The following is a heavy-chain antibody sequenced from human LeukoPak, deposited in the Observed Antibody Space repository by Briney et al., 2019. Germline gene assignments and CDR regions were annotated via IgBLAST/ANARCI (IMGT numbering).Heavy chain of an antibody. CDR1: GYTFTNYV. D-gene: IGHD6-13*01. CDR3: ARDDAYTSTFWDY. V-gene: IGHV1-3*01. Sequence: SVKVSCKASGYTFTNYVMHWVRQAPGQRLEWMGWINAGNGNTRYSQKFQGGVTITRDTSASTAYMELSGLRSEDTAVYYCARDDAYTSTFWDYWGQGTLVTVSS. J-gene: IGHJ4*02. CDR2: INAGNGNT.